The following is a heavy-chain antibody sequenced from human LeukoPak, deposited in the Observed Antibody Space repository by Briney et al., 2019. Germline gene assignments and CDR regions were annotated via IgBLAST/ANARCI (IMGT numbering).Heavy chain of an antibody. CDR1: GGSISSSSYF. V-gene: IGHV4-39*01. Sequence: PSETLSLTCTVSGGSISSSSYFWGWVRQPPGKGLEWIGSIYYGGNSYYSPSLKSRVTISVDTSENQFSLKLSSVAAADTAVYYCASHDFWSGWYFDYWGQGTLVTVSS. CDR2: IYYGGNS. CDR3: ASHDFWSGWYFDY. J-gene: IGHJ4*02. D-gene: IGHD3-3*01.